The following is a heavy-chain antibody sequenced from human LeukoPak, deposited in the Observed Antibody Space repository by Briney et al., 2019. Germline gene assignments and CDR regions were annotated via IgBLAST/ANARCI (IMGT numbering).Heavy chain of an antibody. V-gene: IGHV4-59*01. CDR2: IYYSGST. D-gene: IGHD3-10*01. Sequence: SETLSLTCTVSGGSISSYYWSWIRQPPGKGLEWIGYIYYSGSTNYNPSLKSRVTISVDTSKNQFSLKLSSVTAADTAVYYCARDRRYYGSGSYACYYGMDVWGQGTTVTVSS. CDR1: GGSISSYY. J-gene: IGHJ6*02. CDR3: ARDRRYYGSGSYACYYGMDV.